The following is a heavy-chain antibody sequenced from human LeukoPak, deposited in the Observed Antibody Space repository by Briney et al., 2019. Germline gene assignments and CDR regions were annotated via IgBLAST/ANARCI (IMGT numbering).Heavy chain of an antibody. D-gene: IGHD3-10*01. CDR3: AKDSKRWKTYYYASGSYYFDY. CDR1: GFTFSSYG. J-gene: IGHJ4*02. Sequence: NPGGSLRLSCAASGFTFSSYGMSWVRQAPGKGLEWVSAISGSGGSTYYADSVKGRFTISRDNSKNTLYLQMNTLRADDTAVYYCAKDSKRWKTYYYASGSYYFDYWGQGTLVTVSS. V-gene: IGHV3-23*01. CDR2: ISGSGGST.